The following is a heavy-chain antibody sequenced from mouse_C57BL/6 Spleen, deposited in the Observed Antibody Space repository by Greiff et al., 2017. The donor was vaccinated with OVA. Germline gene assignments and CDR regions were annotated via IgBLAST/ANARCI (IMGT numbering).Heavy chain of an antibody. V-gene: IGHV1-19*01. CDR1: GYTFTDYY. CDR2: INPYNGGT. Sequence: VQLKQSGPVLVKPGASVKMSCKASGYTFTDYYMNWVKQSHGKSLEWIGVINPYNGGTSYNQKFKGKATLTVDKSSSTAYMELNSLTSEDSAVYYCAKGEFYGSSYGYYFDYWGQGTTLTVSS. CDR3: AKGEFYGSSYGYYFDY. D-gene: IGHD1-1*01. J-gene: IGHJ2*01.